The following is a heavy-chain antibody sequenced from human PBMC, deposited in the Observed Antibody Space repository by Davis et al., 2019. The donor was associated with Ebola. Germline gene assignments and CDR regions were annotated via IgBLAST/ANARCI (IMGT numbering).Heavy chain of an antibody. D-gene: IGHD4-11*01. Sequence: ASVKVSCKASGYTFTSYYMHWVRQAPGQGLEWMGWINPNSGGTNYAQTFQGWVTMTRDTSISTAYMELSRLRSDDTAVYYCARVPTVTTNGMDVWGQGTTVTVSS. V-gene: IGHV1-2*04. J-gene: IGHJ6*02. CDR3: ARVPTVTTNGMDV. CDR2: INPNSGGT. CDR1: GYTFTSYY.